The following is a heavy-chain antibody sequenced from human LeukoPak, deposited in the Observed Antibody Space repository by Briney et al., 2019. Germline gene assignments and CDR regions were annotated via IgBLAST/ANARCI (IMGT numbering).Heavy chain of an antibody. V-gene: IGHV3-23*01. CDR3: AKETHGGYGSSWFDP. CDR1: GFTFSSYA. D-gene: IGHD5-12*01. J-gene: IGHJ5*02. Sequence: GGSLRVSCAASGFTFSSYAMSWVRQAPGKGLEWVSAISGSGGSTYYADSVKGRFTISGDNSKNTLYLQMNSLRAEDTAVYYCAKETHGGYGSSWFDPWGQGTLVTVSS. CDR2: ISGSGGST.